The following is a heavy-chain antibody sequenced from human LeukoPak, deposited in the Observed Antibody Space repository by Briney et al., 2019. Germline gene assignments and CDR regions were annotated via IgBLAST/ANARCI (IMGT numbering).Heavy chain of an antibody. CDR2: ISGSGGST. Sequence: GGSLRLSCAASGFTFSSYGMSWVRQAPGKGLEWVSAISGSGGSTYYADSVKGRFTISRDNSKNTLYLQMNCLRAEDTAVYYCTKDRAYYDSSGYPDYWGQGTLVTVSS. CDR3: TKDRAYYDSSGYPDY. D-gene: IGHD3-22*01. CDR1: GFTFSSYG. V-gene: IGHV3-23*01. J-gene: IGHJ4*02.